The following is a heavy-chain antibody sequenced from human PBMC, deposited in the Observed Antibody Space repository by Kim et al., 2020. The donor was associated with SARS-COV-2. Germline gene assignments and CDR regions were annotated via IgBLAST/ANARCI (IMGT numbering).Heavy chain of an antibody. J-gene: IGHJ3*02. Sequence: PSLKERDTISIDTSKNQFSLKLSSVTAADTAVYYCARGLYYDSSGDAFDIWGQGTMVTVSS. CDR3: ARGLYYDSSGDAFDI. D-gene: IGHD3-22*01. V-gene: IGHV4-39*01.